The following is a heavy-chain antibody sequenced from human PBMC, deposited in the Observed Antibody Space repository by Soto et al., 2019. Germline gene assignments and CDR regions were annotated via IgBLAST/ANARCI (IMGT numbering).Heavy chain of an antibody. CDR1: GFTFSDST. D-gene: IGHD3-3*01. Sequence: DVQLVESGGGLVQPGGSLKLSCVVSGFTFSDSTIHWVRQASGKRLEWVGRIRSKANAYATVEAASVRGRFTISRDDSMNTAYLQMNSLKTEDTAVYFCTRQWLLWGPFDYWGQGAPVTVSS. V-gene: IGHV3-73*01. CDR3: TRQWLLWGPFDY. J-gene: IGHJ4*02. CDR2: IRSKANAYAT.